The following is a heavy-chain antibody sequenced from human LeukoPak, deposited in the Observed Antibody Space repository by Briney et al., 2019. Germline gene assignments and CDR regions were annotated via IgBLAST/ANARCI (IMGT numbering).Heavy chain of an antibody. J-gene: IGHJ6*02. Sequence: GGSLRLSCAASGFTFDDYAMHWVRQAPGKGLEWVSGISWNSGSIGYADSVKGRFTISRDNAKNSLYLQMNSLRAEDTAAYYCARGTPSSSGWLYYGMDVWGQGTMATVSS. CDR3: ARGTPSSSGWLYYGMDV. D-gene: IGHD6-19*01. CDR2: ISWNSGSI. V-gene: IGHV3-9*01. CDR1: GFTFDDYA.